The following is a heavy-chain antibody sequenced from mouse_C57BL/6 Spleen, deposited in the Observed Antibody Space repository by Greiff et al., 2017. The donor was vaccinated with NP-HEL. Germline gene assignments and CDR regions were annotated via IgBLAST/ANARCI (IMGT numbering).Heavy chain of an antibody. CDR1: GYTFTDYY. V-gene: IGHV1-76*01. CDR2: IYPGSGNT. Sequence: QVQLKQSGAELVRPGASVKLSCKASGYTFTDYYINWVKQRPGQGLEWIARIYPGSGNTYYNEKFKGKATLTAEKSSSTAYMQLSSLTSADSAVYYCARNYGSSYWYFDVWGKGTTVTVSS. CDR3: ARNYGSSYWYFDV. D-gene: IGHD1-1*01. J-gene: IGHJ1*03.